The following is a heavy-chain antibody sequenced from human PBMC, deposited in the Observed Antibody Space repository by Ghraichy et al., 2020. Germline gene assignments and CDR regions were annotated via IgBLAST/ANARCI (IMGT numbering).Heavy chain of an antibody. CDR3: ARLDSSALDY. V-gene: IGHV3-33*01. D-gene: IGHD6-25*01. CDR2: IWYDGSKK. Sequence: GGSLRLSCAASGFTFSSYGMHWVRQAPGKGLEWVAVIWYDGSKKYYADSVKGRFTISRDNSKKTLYLQMNSLRAEDTAFYYCARLDSSALDYWGQGTLVTVSS. CDR1: GFTFSSYG. J-gene: IGHJ4*02.